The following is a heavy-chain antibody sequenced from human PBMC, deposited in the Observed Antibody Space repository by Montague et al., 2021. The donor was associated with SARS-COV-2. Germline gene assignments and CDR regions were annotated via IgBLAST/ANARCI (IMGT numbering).Heavy chain of an antibody. CDR2: LYYSGST. CDR1: GGSISSSSYY. Sequence: SETLSLTCTVSGGSISSSSYYWGWIRQPPGKGLEWIGSLYYSGSTYYNPSLKSRVTISVDTSKNQFSLKLSSVAAADTAVYYCASPTYYYVSSGSDAFDIWGRGTMVTVSS. J-gene: IGHJ3*02. D-gene: IGHD3-22*01. CDR3: ASPTYYYVSSGSDAFDI. V-gene: IGHV4-39*01.